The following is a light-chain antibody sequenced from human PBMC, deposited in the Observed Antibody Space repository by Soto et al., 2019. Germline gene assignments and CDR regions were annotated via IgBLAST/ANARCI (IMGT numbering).Light chain of an antibody. CDR3: QQYGSSPF. J-gene: IGKJ3*01. V-gene: IGKV3-20*01. Sequence: EIVLTQSPGTLSLSPGERATLSCRASQTVSSSYLAWYQQKPGQAPMLLIYGASSRATGIPDRFSGSGAGTDFTLTISRLEPEDFAVYCWQQYGSSPFFGPGPKVDIK. CDR2: GAS. CDR1: QTVSSSY.